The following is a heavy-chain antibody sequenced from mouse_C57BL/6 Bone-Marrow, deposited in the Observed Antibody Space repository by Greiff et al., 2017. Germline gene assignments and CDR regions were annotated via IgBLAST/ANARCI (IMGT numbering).Heavy chain of an antibody. V-gene: IGHV1-55*01. Sequence: QVQLQQPGAELVKPGASVKMSCKASGYTFTSYWITWVKQRPGQGLEWIGDIYPGSGSTNYNEKFKSKATLTVDTSSSTAYMQLSSLTSEDSAVYYCAREVRQLRLLAWFAYWGQGTLVTVSA. D-gene: IGHD3-2*02. CDR2: IYPGSGST. J-gene: IGHJ3*01. CDR3: AREVRQLRLLAWFAY. CDR1: GYTFTSYW.